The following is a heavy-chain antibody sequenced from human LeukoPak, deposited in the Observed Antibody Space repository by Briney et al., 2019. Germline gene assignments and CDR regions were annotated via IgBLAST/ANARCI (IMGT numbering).Heavy chain of an antibody. CDR1: GGSISTYY. CDR2: ICYSGST. CDR3: ARAGYYYDSMGET. J-gene: IGHJ5*02. D-gene: IGHD3-22*01. Sequence: SETLSLTCIVSGGSISTYYWNWIRQPPGKGLEWIGYICYSGSTNYNPSLKSRVTISVDTSKNQFSLNLTSVTAADTAVYYCARAGYYYDSMGETWGQGILVTVSS. V-gene: IGHV4-59*01.